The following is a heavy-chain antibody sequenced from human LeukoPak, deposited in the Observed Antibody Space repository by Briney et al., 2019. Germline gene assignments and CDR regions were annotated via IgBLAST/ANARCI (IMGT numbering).Heavy chain of an antibody. CDR3: PKKPHYDAYANYFDY. CDR1: GVAFSNYA. V-gene: IGHV3-23*01. CDR2: LSDSVVYT. Sequence: GRSLRLSCAASGVAFSNYAMTWVRQAPGEGLEWGSILSDSVVYTYYADSVKGRFTISRDNSNNMLYLQMNRLRDEDTAVYYCPKKPHYDAYANYFDYWGQRTLVTVSS. J-gene: IGHJ4*02. D-gene: IGHD4-17*01.